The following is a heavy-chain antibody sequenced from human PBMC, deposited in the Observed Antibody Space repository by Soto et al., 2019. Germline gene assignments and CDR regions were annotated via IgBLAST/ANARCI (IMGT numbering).Heavy chain of an antibody. CDR1: GGSVSDKTYY. CDR2: VYYSGTT. CDR3: ARTTAVPNTLRSRYFFDY. D-gene: IGHD4-17*01. Sequence: SETMSLTCSVSGGSVSDKTYYWSWIWQPPGKRLEWIGYVYYSGTTNYNPSLKSRVTISVDLSKNRFSLRLSSVTTAATSLYYCARTTAVPNTLRSRYFFDYWGQGTLVTVSS. J-gene: IGHJ4*02. V-gene: IGHV4-61*01.